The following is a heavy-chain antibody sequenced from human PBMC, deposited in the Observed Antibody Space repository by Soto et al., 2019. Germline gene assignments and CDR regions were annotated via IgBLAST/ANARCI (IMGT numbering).Heavy chain of an antibody. CDR1: GGTFSSYA. CDR2: IIPIFGTA. V-gene: IGHV1-69*01. Sequence: QVQLVQSGAEVKKPGSSVKVSCKASGGTFSSYAISWVRQAPGQGLEWMGGIIPIFGTANYAQKFQGRVTITADESTSTAYMELSSLRSEDTAVYYCASVLGYCRGGSCYSFDYWGQGTLVTVSS. CDR3: ASVLGYCRGGSCYSFDY. D-gene: IGHD2-15*01. J-gene: IGHJ4*02.